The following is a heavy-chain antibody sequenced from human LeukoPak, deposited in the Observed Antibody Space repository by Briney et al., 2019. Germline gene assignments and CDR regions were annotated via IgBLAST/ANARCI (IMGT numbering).Heavy chain of an antibody. J-gene: IGHJ4*02. V-gene: IGHV4-4*07. CDR1: GGSISSYY. CDR3: ARDPSYSSSWYRGDYFDY. CDR2: IYTSGST. D-gene: IGHD6-13*01. Sequence: TSETLSLTCTVSGGSISSYYWSWIRQPAGKGLEWIGRIYTSGSTNYNPSLKSRVTMSVDTSKNQFSLKLSSVTAADTAVYDCARDPSYSSSWYRGDYFDYWGQGTLVTVSS.